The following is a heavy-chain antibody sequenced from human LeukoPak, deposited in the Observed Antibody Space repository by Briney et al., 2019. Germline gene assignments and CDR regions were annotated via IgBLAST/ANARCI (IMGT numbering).Heavy chain of an antibody. CDR1: GGSIGSNY. V-gene: IGHV4-4*07. J-gene: IGHJ4*02. CDR3: ARDLNRGCSSASCHSPFDY. CDR2: IYTSGSS. Sequence: SSETLSLTCTVSGGSIGSNYWSWIRQPAGKGLEWIGRIYTSGSSNYNPSLRSRVTMSVDTSKNQFSLKLSSVTAADTAVYYCARDLNRGCSSASCHSPFDYWGQGTLVTVSS. D-gene: IGHD2-2*01.